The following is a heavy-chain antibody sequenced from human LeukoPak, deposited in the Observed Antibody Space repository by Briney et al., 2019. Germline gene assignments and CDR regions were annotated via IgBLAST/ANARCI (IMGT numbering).Heavy chain of an antibody. J-gene: IGHJ4*02. Sequence: SVKVSCKASGGTFSSYTISWVRQAPGQGLEWMGRIIPIVGIANYAQKFQGRVTITADKSTSTAYMELSSLRSEDTAVYYCARGYGEGIDFWSGYRPNYFDYWGQGTLVTVSS. CDR2: IIPIVGIA. CDR1: GGTFSSYT. D-gene: IGHD3-3*01. CDR3: ARGYGEGIDFWSGYRPNYFDY. V-gene: IGHV1-69*02.